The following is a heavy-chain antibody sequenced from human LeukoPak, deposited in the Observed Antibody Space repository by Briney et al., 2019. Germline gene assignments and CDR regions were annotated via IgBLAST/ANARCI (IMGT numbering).Heavy chain of an antibody. J-gene: IGHJ4*02. CDR3: ARNPPASRDYGGNSDY. V-gene: IGHV4-34*01. Sequence: SETLSLTCTVSGGSISSYYWRWIRQPPGKGLEWIGEINNSGSTNYNPSLKSRVTISVDTSKNQFSLKLSSVTAADTAVYYCARNPPASRDYGGNSDYWGQGTLVTVSS. D-gene: IGHD4-23*01. CDR2: INNSGST. CDR1: GGSISSYY.